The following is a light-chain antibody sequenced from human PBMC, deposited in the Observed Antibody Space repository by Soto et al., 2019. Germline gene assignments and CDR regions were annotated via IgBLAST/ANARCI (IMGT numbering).Light chain of an antibody. J-gene: IGKJ2*02. Sequence: DLQLTQSPSSLSASVGDRVTITCRASQSISTYLNWYQQMPGKAPKLLIYAASTLQSGVPSRFSGGGSLTDFTLTISSLQPEDFATYFCQQGYSNPRTFGQGTKLEI. CDR1: QSISTY. CDR3: QQGYSNPRT. V-gene: IGKV1-39*01. CDR2: AAS.